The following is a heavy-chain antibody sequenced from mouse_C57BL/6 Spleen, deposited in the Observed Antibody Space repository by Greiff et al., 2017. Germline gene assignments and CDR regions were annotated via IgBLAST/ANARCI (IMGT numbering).Heavy chain of an antibody. J-gene: IGHJ4*01. CDR3: ARSPYYYGSSYGAMDY. CDR2: IDPEDGET. V-gene: IGHV14-2*01. CDR1: GFNIKDYY. D-gene: IGHD1-1*01. Sequence: VQLQQSGAELVKPGASVKLSCTASGFNIKDYYMNWVKQRPEQGLEWIGRIDPEDGETKYAPKFQGKATITADTSYNTANLQLSSLTSEDPAVYYCARSPYYYGSSYGAMDYWGQGTTVTVSS.